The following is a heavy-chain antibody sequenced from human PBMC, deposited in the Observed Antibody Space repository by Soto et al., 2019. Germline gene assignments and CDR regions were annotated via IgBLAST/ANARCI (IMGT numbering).Heavy chain of an antibody. D-gene: IGHD2-21*01. CDR1: GGSFRTYA. V-gene: IGHV1-69*01. J-gene: IGHJ2*01. Sequence: QGQLVQSGAEVKKPGSSVKVSCKASGGSFRTYAINWVSQAPGQGLEWMGGIIPMLAAPTYAQKFQGRLTITADESTTTVYMELSSLTSEDTAVYYCTRVGLPSPYVIWFFDLWGRGTLVTVSS. CDR2: IIPMLAAP. CDR3: TRVGLPSPYVIWFFDL.